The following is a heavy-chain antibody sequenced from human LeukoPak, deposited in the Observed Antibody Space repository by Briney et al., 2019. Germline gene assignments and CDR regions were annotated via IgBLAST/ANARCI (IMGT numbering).Heavy chain of an antibody. D-gene: IGHD4-11*01. J-gene: IGHJ5*02. CDR3: ARAFETDYTIFDP. Sequence: ASVKVSCKASGYTFTSYDINWVRQATGQGLEWMGWMNPNSGNTGYAQKFQGRVTMTRNTSISTAYMELSSLRSEDTAVYYCARAFETDYTIFDPWGQGTLVTVSS. CDR2: MNPNSGNT. V-gene: IGHV1-8*01. CDR1: GYTFTSYD.